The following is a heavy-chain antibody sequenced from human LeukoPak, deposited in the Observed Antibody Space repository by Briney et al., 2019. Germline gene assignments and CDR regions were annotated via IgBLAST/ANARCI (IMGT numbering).Heavy chain of an antibody. D-gene: IGHD1-26*01. CDR1: GFTFSDHY. Sequence: GGSLRLSCAASGFTFSDHYMDWVRRAPGKRLEWVCHIRNRANSYTTVYSAAVKGRFTISRDDSKNSLYLQMTSLQNEDTAVYYCADLGDNLWGQGTLVTVSS. V-gene: IGHV3-72*01. CDR3: ADLGDNL. J-gene: IGHJ4*02. CDR2: IRNRANSYTT.